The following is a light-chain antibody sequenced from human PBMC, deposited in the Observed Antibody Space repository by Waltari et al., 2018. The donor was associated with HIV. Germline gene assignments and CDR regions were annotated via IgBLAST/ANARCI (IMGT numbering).Light chain of an antibody. V-gene: IGLV7-46*01. CDR3: LLSFNGVVV. CDR2: DTP. CDR1: TGPVTSGPC. Sequence: QAVVTQEPSLTVSPGGTVTLTCASSTGPVTSGPCPFWFHRRPGQPPKSLIYDTPYRHSWTPARFSGSLLGGKAALTLSGAQFEDEADYVCLLSFNGVVVFGGGTTLTVL. J-gene: IGLJ2*01.